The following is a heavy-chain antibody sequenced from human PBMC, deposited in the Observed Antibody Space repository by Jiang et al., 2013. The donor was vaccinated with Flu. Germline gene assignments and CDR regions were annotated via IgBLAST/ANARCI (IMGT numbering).Heavy chain of an antibody. CDR1: GYTFTSYG. CDR2: ISAYNGNT. CDR3: ARDGGPYCTNGVCHTPFDY. J-gene: IGHJ4*02. D-gene: IGHD2-8*01. Sequence: SGAEVKKPGASVKVSCKASGYTFTSYGISWVRQAPGQGLEWMGWISAYNGNTNYAQKLQGRVTMTTDTSTSTAYMELRSLRPDDTAVYYCARDGGPYCTNGVCHTPFDYWGQGTLVTVSS. V-gene: IGHV1-18*01.